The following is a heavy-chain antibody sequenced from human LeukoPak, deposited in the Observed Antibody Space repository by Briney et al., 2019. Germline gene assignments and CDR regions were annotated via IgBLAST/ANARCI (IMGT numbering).Heavy chain of an antibody. V-gene: IGHV3-30*02. CDR1: GFTFSSYG. CDR3: AKDRIQLWFQFDY. CDR2: IRYDGSNK. J-gene: IGHJ4*02. Sequence: GGSLRLSCAASGFTFSSYGMHWVRQAPGKGLEWVAFIRYDGSNKYYADSVKGRFTISRDNSKNTLYLQMNSLRAEDTAVYYCAKDRIQLWFQFDYWGQGTLVTVSS. D-gene: IGHD5-18*01.